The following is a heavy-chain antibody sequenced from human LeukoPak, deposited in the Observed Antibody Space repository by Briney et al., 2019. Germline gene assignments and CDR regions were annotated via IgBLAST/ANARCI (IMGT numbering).Heavy chain of an antibody. V-gene: IGHV4-34*01. CDR1: GGSFSGHF. CDR3: ARALAAAVIN. D-gene: IGHD6-13*01. J-gene: IGHJ1*01. Sequence: SETLSLTCCVFGGSFSGHFYIWSRQSPGKGLEWIGEITHRGSINYNPSLKSRAALSVDTSKNQFSLKLTSVTAADIGVYYCARALAAAVINWGQGTLVTVSS. CDR2: ITHRGSI.